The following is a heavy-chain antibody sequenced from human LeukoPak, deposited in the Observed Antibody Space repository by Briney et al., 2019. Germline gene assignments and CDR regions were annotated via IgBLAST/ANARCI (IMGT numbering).Heavy chain of an antibody. D-gene: IGHD6-13*01. CDR1: GYTFTSYG. Sequence: VASVKVSCKASGYTFTSYGISWVRQSPGQGLEWMGWISAYNGNTNYAQKLQGRVTMTTDTSTSTAYMELRSLRSDDTAVYYCARDTAGRIAAAGNDYWGQGTLVTVSS. CDR2: ISAYNGNT. J-gene: IGHJ4*02. CDR3: ARDTAGRIAAAGNDY. V-gene: IGHV1-18*01.